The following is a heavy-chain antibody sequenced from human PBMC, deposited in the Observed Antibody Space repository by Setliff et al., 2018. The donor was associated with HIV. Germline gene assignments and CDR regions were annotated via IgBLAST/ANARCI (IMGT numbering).Heavy chain of an antibody. J-gene: IGHJ4*02. CDR3: ARERGTYYDILTGSDVLLGSGYFDY. CDR2: IYYTEGT. Sequence: SETLSLTCTVSGGSINNNNYYWGWIRQPPGKGLEWIGSIYYTEGTYSNPSLTSRLSISLDTSASTAYMELSSLRSEDTAVYYCARERGTYYDILTGSDVLLGSGYFDYWGQGTLVTVSS. V-gene: IGHV4-39*02. CDR1: GGSINNNNYY. D-gene: IGHD3-9*01.